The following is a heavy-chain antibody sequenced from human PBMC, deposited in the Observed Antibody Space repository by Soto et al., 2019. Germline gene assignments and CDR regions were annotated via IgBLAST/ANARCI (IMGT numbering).Heavy chain of an antibody. D-gene: IGHD6-13*01. CDR1: GGSISSSSYY. Sequence: QLQLQESGPGLVKPSETLSLTCTVSGGSISSSSYYWGWIRQPPGKGLEWIGSIYYSGSTYYNPSLKSRVTISVDTSKNQFSLKLSSVTAADTAVYYCARHHEDSSSWYVAYDYWGQGTLVTVSS. V-gene: IGHV4-39*01. CDR2: IYYSGST. J-gene: IGHJ4*02. CDR3: ARHHEDSSSWYVAYDY.